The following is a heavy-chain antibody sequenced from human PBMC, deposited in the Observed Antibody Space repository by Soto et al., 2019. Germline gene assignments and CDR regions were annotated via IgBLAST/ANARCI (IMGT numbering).Heavy chain of an antibody. V-gene: IGHV3-72*01. CDR2: TKNKGDGYTT. CDR1: GFTFSDHY. CDR3: LAYIRGYVH. D-gene: IGHD5-12*01. Sequence: GGSLRLSCAASGFTFSDHYMDWVRQAPGKGLEWVGRTKNKGDGYTTDYAASAGRFTISRDDSKKSLDLQMNSLKSEDTAVYYCLAYIRGYVHWGQGALVTVSS. J-gene: IGHJ4*02.